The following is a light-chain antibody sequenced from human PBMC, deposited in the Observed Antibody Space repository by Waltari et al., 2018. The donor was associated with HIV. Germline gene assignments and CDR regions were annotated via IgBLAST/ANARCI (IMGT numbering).Light chain of an antibody. CDR2: EVN. CDR1: SSDVGYNV. V-gene: IGLV2-23*02. J-gene: IGLJ2*01. Sequence: QSALTQPASVSGSPGQSITISCTGSSSDVGYNVVSWYQPHPAKVPKLLISEVNKRPSGVSNRFSGSKSGNTASLTISGLQAEDEADYYCCSYSITSTSVRFGGGTKVTVV. CDR3: CSYSITSTSVR.